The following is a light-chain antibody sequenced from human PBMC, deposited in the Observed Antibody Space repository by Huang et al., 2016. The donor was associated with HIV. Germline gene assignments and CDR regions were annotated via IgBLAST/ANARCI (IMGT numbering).Light chain of an antibody. J-gene: IGKJ4*01. CDR2: GVS. CDR1: QNIVNN. Sequence: EIVMTQSPATLSVSPGGKATLSCRASQNIVNNLAWYQQEPGQTPRLLVYGVSTRAAGIPARFNGSGSETEFTLTISSLQSEDFAVYYCQQYYDWPPLTFGGGTEVEIK. V-gene: IGKV3-15*01. CDR3: QQYYDWPPLT.